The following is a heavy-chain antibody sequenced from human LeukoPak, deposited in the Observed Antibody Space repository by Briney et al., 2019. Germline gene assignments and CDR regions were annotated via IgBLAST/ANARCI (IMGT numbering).Heavy chain of an antibody. D-gene: IGHD6-19*01. CDR1: GGTFSSYA. J-gene: IGHJ4*02. Sequence: SVKVSCKASGGTFSSYAISWVRQAPGQGLEWMGRIIPILGIANYAQKFQGRVTITADKSTSTAYMELSSLRSEDTAVYYCARGGGRLDPLDYWGQGTLVTVSS. V-gene: IGHV1-69*04. CDR3: ARGGGRLDPLDY. CDR2: IIPILGIA.